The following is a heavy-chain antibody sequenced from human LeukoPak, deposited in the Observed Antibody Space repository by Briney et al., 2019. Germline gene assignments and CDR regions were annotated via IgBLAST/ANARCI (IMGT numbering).Heavy chain of an antibody. D-gene: IGHD6-13*01. CDR2: ISSSGSTV. CDR1: GFTFSSYE. V-gene: IGHV3-48*03. J-gene: IGHJ6*03. CDR3: AKVRSSRYPYYYYMDV. Sequence: AGGSLRLSCAASGFTFSSYEMNWVRQAPGQGLEWVSYISSSGSTVYYADSVKGRFTISRDNAKNSLYLQMNSLRVEDTAVYFCAKVRSSRYPYYYYMDVWGKGATVTVSS.